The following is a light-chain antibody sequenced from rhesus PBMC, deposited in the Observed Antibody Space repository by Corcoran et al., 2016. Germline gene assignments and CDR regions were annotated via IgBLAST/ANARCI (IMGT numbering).Light chain of an antibody. CDR1: ENVTNY. J-gene: IGKJ1*01. V-gene: IGKV1-74*01. Sequence: DIQMTQSPSSLSASVGDRVTISCRASENVTNYLNWYQQKPGKAPKLLIYKASTLQSGVPSRLSGSGSGTEYTYTISSLQPEDVETYYCQHSYGTPGTFSQGTKVEIK. CDR3: QHSYGTPGT. CDR2: KAS.